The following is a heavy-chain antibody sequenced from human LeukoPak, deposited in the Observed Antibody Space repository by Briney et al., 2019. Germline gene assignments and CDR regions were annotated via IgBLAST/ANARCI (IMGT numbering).Heavy chain of an antibody. V-gene: IGHV1-46*01. D-gene: IGHD3-22*01. CDR2: INPSGGST. CDR1: GYTFTGYY. J-gene: IGHJ4*02. CDR3: ARGYYDSSGYYYVDDY. Sequence: ASVKVSCKASGYTFTGYYMHWVRQAPGQGLEWMGLINPSGGSTSYAQKFQGRVTMTRDTSTSTVYMELSSLRSEDTAVYYCARGYYDSSGYYYVDDYWGQGTLVTVSS.